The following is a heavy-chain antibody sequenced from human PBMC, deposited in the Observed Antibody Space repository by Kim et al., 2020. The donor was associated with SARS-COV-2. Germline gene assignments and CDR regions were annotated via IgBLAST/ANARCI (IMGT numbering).Heavy chain of an antibody. CDR1: GGSISSSCYY. Sequence: SETLSLTCTVSGGSISSSCYYWVWNRPPQGKGLEWIVCIYYSASTYHNLTLKSRVTISADTTKNPFSLKLSSATAAATAEYSCATKPPPRPPYNWFYP. CDR3: ATKPPPRPPYNWFYP. J-gene: IGHJ5*02. V-gene: IGHV4-39*07. CDR2: IYYSAST.